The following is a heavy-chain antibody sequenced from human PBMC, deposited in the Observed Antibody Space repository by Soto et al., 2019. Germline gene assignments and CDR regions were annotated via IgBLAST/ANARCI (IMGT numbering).Heavy chain of an antibody. Sequence: EVQLVESGGGLVQPGGSLRLSCTASGFTFSGFWMHWVRQAPGKGLVWVSRINGDGSVTNYADSVKGRFTISRDNAKNTLYLQMNSLRVEDTAVYSFVTVKETSGWGAFDYWGQGTLVTVSS. CDR3: VTVKETSGWGAFDY. V-gene: IGHV3-74*01. D-gene: IGHD6-19*01. CDR1: GFTFSGFW. CDR2: INGDGSVT. J-gene: IGHJ4*02.